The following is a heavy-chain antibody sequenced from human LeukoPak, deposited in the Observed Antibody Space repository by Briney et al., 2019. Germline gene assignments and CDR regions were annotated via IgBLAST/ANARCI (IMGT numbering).Heavy chain of an antibody. D-gene: IGHD6-6*01. J-gene: IGHJ4*02. CDR2: THYSGST. CDR1: GGSISSYY. V-gene: IGHV4-59*01. CDR3: ARAGGINSSALDLDY. Sequence: PSETLSLTCTVSGGSISSYYWSWIRQPPGKGLEWIGCTHYSGSTSYNPSLKSRVAISQDTSKNQFSLKLSSVTAADTAVYYCARAGGINSSALDLDYWGQGTLVTVSS.